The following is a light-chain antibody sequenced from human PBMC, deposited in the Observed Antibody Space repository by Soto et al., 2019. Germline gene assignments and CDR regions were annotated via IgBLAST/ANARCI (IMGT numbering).Light chain of an antibody. CDR2: DVT. CDR1: SSDVGGYNS. CDR3: GSYSSTRARNWV. J-gene: IGLJ3*02. Sequence: QSALTQPASVSGSPGQSITISCTGTSSDVGGYNSVSWYQQHPGKAPKVIIYDVTNRPSGVSDRFSGSKSANTASLTISGLQAEDEADYYCGSYSSTRARNWVFGGRTKLTVL. V-gene: IGLV2-14*01.